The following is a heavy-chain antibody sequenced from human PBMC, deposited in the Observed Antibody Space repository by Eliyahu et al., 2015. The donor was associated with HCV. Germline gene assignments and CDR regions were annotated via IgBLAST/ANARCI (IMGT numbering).Heavy chain of an antibody. CDR2: ISSSGDST. J-gene: IGHJ6*02. V-gene: IGHV3-23*01. CDR3: AKDSAAATYFYYALDV. Sequence: EVQLLESGGALVQPGGSLRLSCEASGFTFSSYAMSWVRQAPGRGLEWVSGISSSGDSTYYADSVKGRFTISRDNSKNTLYMQMNSLRGEDTALYYCAKDSAAATYFYYALDVWGQGTTVTVSS. D-gene: IGHD2-2*01. CDR1: GFTFSSYA.